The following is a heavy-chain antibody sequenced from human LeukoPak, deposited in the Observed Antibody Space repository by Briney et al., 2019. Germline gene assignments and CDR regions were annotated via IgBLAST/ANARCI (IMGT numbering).Heavy chain of an antibody. V-gene: IGHV3-30-3*01. CDR1: GFTFNHYA. D-gene: IGHD3-10*01. J-gene: IGHJ4*02. CDR2: ISNDGSNT. Sequence: GGSLRLSCAASGFTFNHYALHWVRQAPGKGLEWVAIISNDGSNTYYADSLKGRFTISRDNSKNTLYLQMNSLRAEDTAVYYCAKDRGWLPDYWGQGTLVTVSS. CDR3: AKDRGWLPDY.